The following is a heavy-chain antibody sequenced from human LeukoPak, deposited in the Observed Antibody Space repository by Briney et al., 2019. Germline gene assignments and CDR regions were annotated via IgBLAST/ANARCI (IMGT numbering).Heavy chain of an antibody. CDR3: ARRGFCSGGSCRNWFDP. V-gene: IGHV5-51*01. Sequence: GESLQISCKGSEYSFTSYWIGWVRQMPGKGLEWMGIIYPGDSDTRYSPSFQGQVTMSADKSISTAYLQWSSLKASDAAMYYCARRGFCSGGSCRNWFDPWGQGTLVTVSS. CDR2: IYPGDSDT. D-gene: IGHD2-15*01. J-gene: IGHJ5*02. CDR1: EYSFTSYW.